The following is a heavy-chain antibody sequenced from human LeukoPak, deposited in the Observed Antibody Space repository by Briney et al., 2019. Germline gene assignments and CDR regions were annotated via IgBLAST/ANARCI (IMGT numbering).Heavy chain of an antibody. CDR1: GFTFSSYE. CDR3: ARDRLIGDCYYYMDV. Sequence: GGSLRLSCAASGFTFSSYEMNWVRQVPGKGLEWVSYISSSGSTIYYADSVKGRFTISRDNAKNSLYLQMNSLRAEDTAVYYCARDRLIGDCYYYMDVWGKGTTVTVSS. J-gene: IGHJ6*03. D-gene: IGHD2-21*01. V-gene: IGHV3-48*03. CDR2: ISSSGSTI.